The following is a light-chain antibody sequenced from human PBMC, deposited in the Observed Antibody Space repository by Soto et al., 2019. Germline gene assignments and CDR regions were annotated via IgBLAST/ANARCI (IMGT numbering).Light chain of an antibody. CDR1: SSDVGAYNY. V-gene: IGLV2-14*01. CDR2: EVS. Sequence: QSALTQPASVSGSPGQSITISCTGTSSDVGAYNYVSWYQQHPGKAPKLMIFEVSDRPSGVSNRFSGSKSGNTASLTISGLHAEDDAYYYCSSYTSSNTLVFGGGTKVTVL. J-gene: IGLJ2*01. CDR3: SSYTSSNTLV.